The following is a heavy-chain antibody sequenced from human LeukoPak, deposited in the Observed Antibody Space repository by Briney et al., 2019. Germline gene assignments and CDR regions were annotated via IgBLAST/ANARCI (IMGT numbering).Heavy chain of an antibody. Sequence: GASVKVSCKASGGTFSSYAISWVRQAPGQGLEWMGRIIPIFGTANYAQKFQGRVPITTDESTSTAYMELSSLRSEDTAVYYCARDENYGGNFGYWGQGTLVTVSS. V-gene: IGHV1-69*05. J-gene: IGHJ4*02. CDR1: GGTFSSYA. D-gene: IGHD4-23*01. CDR2: IIPIFGTA. CDR3: ARDENYGGNFGY.